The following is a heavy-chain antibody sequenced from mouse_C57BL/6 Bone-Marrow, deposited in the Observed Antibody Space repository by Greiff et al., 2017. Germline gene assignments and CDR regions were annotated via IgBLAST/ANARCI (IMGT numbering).Heavy chain of an antibody. V-gene: IGHV5-12*01. CDR2: ISNGGGST. Sequence: EVQLQESGGGLVQPGGSLKLSCAASGFTFSDYYMYWVRQTPEKRLEWVAYISNGGGSTYYPDTVKGRFTISRDNAKNTLYLQMSRLKSEDTAMYYCARRGGDWGQGTSVTVSS. CDR3: ARRGGD. J-gene: IGHJ4*01. CDR1: GFTFSDYY.